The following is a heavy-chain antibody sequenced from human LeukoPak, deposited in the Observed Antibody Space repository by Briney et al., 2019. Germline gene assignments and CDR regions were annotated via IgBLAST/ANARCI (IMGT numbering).Heavy chain of an antibody. CDR1: GFTFSSYG. J-gene: IGHJ6*04. CDR3: AKDQIGAYCGGDCYPGLDY. Sequence: PGGSLRLSCAASGFTFSSYGMHWVRQAPGKGLEWVAVISYDGSNKYYADSVKGRFTISRDNSKNTLYLQMNSLRAEDTAVYYCAKDQIGAYCGGDCYPGLDYWGKGTTVTVSS. V-gene: IGHV3-30*18. D-gene: IGHD2-21*02. CDR2: ISYDGSNK.